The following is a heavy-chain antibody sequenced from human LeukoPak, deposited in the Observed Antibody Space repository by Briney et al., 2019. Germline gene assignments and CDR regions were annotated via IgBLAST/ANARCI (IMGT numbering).Heavy chain of an antibody. CDR3: TGTRDGYPGNFDY. J-gene: IGHJ4*02. CDR1: GGTFSSYA. D-gene: IGHD5-24*01. V-gene: IGHV1-69*13. Sequence: SVKVSCKASGGTFSSYAISWVRQAPGQGLEWMGGIIPIFGTANYAQKFQGRVTITADESASTAYMELSSLRSEDTAVYYCTGTRDGYPGNFDYWGQGTLVTVSS. CDR2: IIPIFGTA.